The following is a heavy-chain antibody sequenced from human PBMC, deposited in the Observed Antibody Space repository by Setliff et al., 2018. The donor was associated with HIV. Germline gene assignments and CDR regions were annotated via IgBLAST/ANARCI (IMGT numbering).Heavy chain of an antibody. CDR3: ASAYCGGDCYIGVHRTPDKYYFDS. CDR1: GGTFSSYA. V-gene: IGHV1-69*05. CDR2: IIPIFGTA. Sequence: SVKVSCKASGGTFSSYAISWVRQAPGQGLEWMGGIIPIFGTANYAQKFQGRVTITKDESTSTAYMELSSLRSEDTAVYYCASAYCGGDCYIGVHRTPDKYYFDSWGQGTLVTVSS. D-gene: IGHD2-21*02. J-gene: IGHJ4*02.